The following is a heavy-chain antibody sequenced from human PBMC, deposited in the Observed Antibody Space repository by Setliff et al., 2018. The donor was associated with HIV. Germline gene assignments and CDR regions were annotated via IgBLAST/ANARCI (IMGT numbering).Heavy chain of an antibody. Sequence: SVKVSCKASGYSFSSYAISWVRQAPGHGLEWMGTIIPMFGTANYAQNFRDRVTITADKSESTVYMELSSLRPEDTAVYFCARSLAVAGTAWFDPWGQGTLVT. D-gene: IGHD6-19*01. CDR3: ARSLAVAGTAWFDP. CDR2: IIPMFGTA. J-gene: IGHJ5*02. V-gene: IGHV1-69*06. CDR1: GYSFSSYA.